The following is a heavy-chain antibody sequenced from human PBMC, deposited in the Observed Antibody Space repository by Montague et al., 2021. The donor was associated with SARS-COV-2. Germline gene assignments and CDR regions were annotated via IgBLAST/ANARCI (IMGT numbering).Heavy chain of an antibody. CDR2: ISYDGSNK. CDR1: GFTFSSYA. CDR3: ARDLGSYYGMDV. J-gene: IGHJ6*02. V-gene: IGHV3-30*04. Sequence: SLRLSCAASGFTFSSYAMHWVRQAPGKGLEWVAVISYDGSNKSYADSVEGRFTISRDNSKNTLYLQMNSLRAEDTAVYYCARDLGSYYGMDVWGQGTTVTVSS.